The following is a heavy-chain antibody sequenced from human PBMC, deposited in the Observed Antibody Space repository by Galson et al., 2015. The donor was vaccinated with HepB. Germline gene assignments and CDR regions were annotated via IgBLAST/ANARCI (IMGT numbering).Heavy chain of an antibody. D-gene: IGHD3-3*01. J-gene: IGHJ4*02. V-gene: IGHV1-2*02. CDR3: ARDELSEFWSAYYVPTPENYFDY. CDR2: INPNSGGT. Sequence: SVKVSCKASGYTFTNYYIHWVRQAPGQGLEWMGWINPNSGGTSYARNFQGRITMTRDTSIRTAYLELNSLTSDDTAVYYCARDELSEFWSAYYVPTPENYFDYWGQGTLVTVSS. CDR1: GYTFTNYY.